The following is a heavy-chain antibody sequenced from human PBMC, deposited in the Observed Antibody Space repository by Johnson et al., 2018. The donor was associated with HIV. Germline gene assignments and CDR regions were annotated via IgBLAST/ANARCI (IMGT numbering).Heavy chain of an antibody. CDR1: GFTFDDYG. J-gene: IGHJ3*02. Sequence: VQLVESGGGVVRPGGSLRLSCAASGFTFDDYGMSWVRQAPGKGLEWVAFIRYDGSNKYYADSVKGRFTISRDNSKNTLYLQMNSLRAEETAVYYCAKEDYYGSGSYDAFDIWGQGTMVTVSS. V-gene: IGHV3-30*02. CDR3: AKEDYYGSGSYDAFDI. D-gene: IGHD3-10*01. CDR2: IRYDGSNK.